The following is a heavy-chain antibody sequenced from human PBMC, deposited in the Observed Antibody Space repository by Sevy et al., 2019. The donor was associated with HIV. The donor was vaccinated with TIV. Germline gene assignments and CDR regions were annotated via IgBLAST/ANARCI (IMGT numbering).Heavy chain of an antibody. V-gene: IGHV3-7*01. CDR2: IKQDGSER. CDR1: GFTFSSYW. J-gene: IGHJ4*02. Sequence: GGSLRLSCAASGFTFSSYWMSWVSQAPGKGREWVANIKQDGSERYYVDSVKGRLTISRDNTKNSLYLQMDSLRVEDTAEYYCVRGGQRFDYWGQGTLVTVSS. CDR3: VRGGQRFDY. D-gene: IGHD6-25*01.